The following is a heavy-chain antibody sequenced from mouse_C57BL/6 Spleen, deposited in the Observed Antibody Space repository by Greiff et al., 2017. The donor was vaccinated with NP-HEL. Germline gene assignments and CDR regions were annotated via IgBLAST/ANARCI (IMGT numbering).Heavy chain of an antibody. V-gene: IGHV5-6*02. CDR1: GFTFSSYG. CDR3: ARHDGYYGFAH. J-gene: IGHJ3*01. D-gene: IGHD2-3*01. CDR2: ISSGGSYT. Sequence: DVKLVESGGDLVKPGGSLKLSCAASGFTFSSYGMSWVRQTPDKRLEWVATISSGGSYTYYPDSVKGRFTISRDNAKNTLYLQMSSLKSEDTAMYYCARHDGYYGFAHWGQGTLVTVSA.